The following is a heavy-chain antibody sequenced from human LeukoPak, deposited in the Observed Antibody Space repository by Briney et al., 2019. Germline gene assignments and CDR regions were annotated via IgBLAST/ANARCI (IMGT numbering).Heavy chain of an antibody. CDR2: ISSSSSHI. Sequence: PGGSLRLSCAASGFTFSSYSMNWVRQAPGKGLEWVSSISSSSSHIYYADSVKGRFTISRDNAKNSLYLQMNSLRAEDTALYYCASKWYCGGDCYYQIDFWGQGTLVTVSS. D-gene: IGHD2-21*02. J-gene: IGHJ4*02. V-gene: IGHV3-21*01. CDR1: GFTFSSYS. CDR3: ASKWYCGGDCYYQIDF.